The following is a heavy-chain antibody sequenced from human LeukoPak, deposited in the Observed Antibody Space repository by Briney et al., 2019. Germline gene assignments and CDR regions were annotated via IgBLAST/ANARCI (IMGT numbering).Heavy chain of an antibody. CDR3: ARVARDSSGYSYFQH. Sequence: SETLSLTCTVSGGSISSGGYYWSWIRQPPGKGLEWIGYIYHSGSTYYNPSLKSRVTISVDRSKNQFSLKLSSVTAADTAVYYCARVARDSSGYSYFQHWGQGTLVTVSS. CDR1: GGSISSGGYY. D-gene: IGHD3-22*01. CDR2: IYHSGST. V-gene: IGHV4-30-2*01. J-gene: IGHJ1*01.